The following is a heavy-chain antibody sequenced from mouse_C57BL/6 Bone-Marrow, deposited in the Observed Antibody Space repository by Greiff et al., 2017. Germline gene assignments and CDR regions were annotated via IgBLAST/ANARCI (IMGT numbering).Heavy chain of an antibody. CDR1: GYTFTNYW. CDR2: IYPGGGYT. J-gene: IGHJ1*03. V-gene: IGHV1-63*01. CDR3: ARQTVVRYFDV. Sequence: VQLQQSGAELVRPGTSVKMSCKASGYTFTNYWIGWAKQRPGHGLEWIGDIYPGGGYTNYNEKFKGKATLTEDKSSSTAYMQCSSLTSEDSAIFCCARQTVVRYFDVWGKGTTVTVSS. D-gene: IGHD1-1*01.